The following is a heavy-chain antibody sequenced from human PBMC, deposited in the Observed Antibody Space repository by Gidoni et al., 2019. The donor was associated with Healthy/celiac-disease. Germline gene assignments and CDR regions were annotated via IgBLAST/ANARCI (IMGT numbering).Heavy chain of an antibody. CDR3: ARDGQQLVGGVDY. CDR1: GFTFISYW. Sequence: VQLVESGGGLVQPGGSLRLSCAASGFTFISYWMCWVRQAPGKVLEWVADIKQDGSEKYYVDSVKGRFTISRDNARNARYLQMNSLRAEDTAVYYCARDGQQLVGGVDYWGQGTLVTVSS. CDR2: IKQDGSEK. D-gene: IGHD6-13*01. J-gene: IGHJ4*02. V-gene: IGHV3-7*04.